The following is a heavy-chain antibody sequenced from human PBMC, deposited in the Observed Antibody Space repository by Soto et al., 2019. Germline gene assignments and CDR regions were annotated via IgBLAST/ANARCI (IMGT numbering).Heavy chain of an antibody. CDR3: ARVGPYSSSWPFDS. J-gene: IGHJ4*02. Sequence: VPLVESGGGLVQPGGSLRLSCAASGFTFSSYWMTWVRQAPGKGLEWVASIKQDGSEKYYVDSVKGRFTISRDNAKNSLYLQMNSLRAADTAVYSCARVGPYSSSWPFDSWGQGTLVTVSS. CDR2: IKQDGSEK. V-gene: IGHV3-7*01. D-gene: IGHD6-13*01. CDR1: GFTFSSYW.